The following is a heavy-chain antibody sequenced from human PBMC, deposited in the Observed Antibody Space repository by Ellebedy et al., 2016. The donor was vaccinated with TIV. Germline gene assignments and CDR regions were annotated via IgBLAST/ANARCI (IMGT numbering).Heavy chain of an antibody. CDR3: AKEPKIHAGPWYFDL. V-gene: IGHV3-30*18. J-gene: IGHJ2*01. D-gene: IGHD5-18*01. CDR2: VAWDGTVQ. Sequence: GESLKISCAASGFIFNNYGMHWVRRAPGKELEWVAVVAWDGTVQYYTDSVKGRFTISRDNSKNTLYLQMNSLRPEDTAMYYCAKEPKIHAGPWYFDLWGRGTLVTVSS. CDR1: GFIFNNYG.